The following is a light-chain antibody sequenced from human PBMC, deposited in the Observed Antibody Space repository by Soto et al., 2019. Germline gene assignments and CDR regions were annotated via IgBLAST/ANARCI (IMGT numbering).Light chain of an antibody. CDR1: QSISRW. CDR2: DAS. CDR3: QQYNSYRT. V-gene: IGKV1-5*01. J-gene: IGKJ1*01. Sequence: DILLTQSPSTLSASVGDRVTITCRARQSISRWLAWYQQKPGKAPKLLIYDASILESGVPSRFSGSGSGTEFTLTISSLQPDDFATYYCQQYNSYRTFGQGTKVEIK.